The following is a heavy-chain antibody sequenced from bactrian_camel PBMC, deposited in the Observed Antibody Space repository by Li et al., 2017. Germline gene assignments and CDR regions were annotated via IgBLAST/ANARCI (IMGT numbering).Heavy chain of an antibody. CDR1: GYTAKTCS. CDR3: NVGLCGTWPPGQDNY. V-gene: IGHV3S9*01. D-gene: IGHD2*01. J-gene: IGHJ4*01. CDR2: LYANGGT. Sequence: HVQLVESGGDLVQPGGSLRLSCAASGYTAKTCSWNWYRQFQGKGRELVSSLYANGGTYYHDSVKGRFTFAQANVENTNAVTLEMNSLKPEDTATYFCNVGLCGTWPPGQDNYWGHGTQVTVS.